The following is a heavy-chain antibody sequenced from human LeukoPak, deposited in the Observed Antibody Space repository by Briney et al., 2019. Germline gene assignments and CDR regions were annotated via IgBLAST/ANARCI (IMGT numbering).Heavy chain of an antibody. D-gene: IGHD6-19*01. V-gene: IGHV4-39*01. CDR1: GGSISSTIYY. CDR3: ARQRSGWVFEN. J-gene: IGHJ4*02. CDR2: IYYSGNT. Sequence: SETLSLTCTVSGGSISSTIYYWGWLRQPPGKGLEWIGSIYYSGNTYYNPSLQSRATMSVDTSKNQFSLRLTSVTAADTTVYYCARQRSGWVFENWGQGTLVTVSS.